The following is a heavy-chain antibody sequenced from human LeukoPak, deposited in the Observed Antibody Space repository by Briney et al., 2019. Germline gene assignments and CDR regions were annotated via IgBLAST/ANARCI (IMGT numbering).Heavy chain of an antibody. CDR1: GYTFTGYY. V-gene: IGHV1-2*02. CDR2: MNPDSGDT. Sequence: ASVKVSCKASGYTFTGYYMHWVRQAPGQGPRWMGWMNPDSGDTNYAPKFQGRVTMTRDTSISTAYMDLSRLRSDDTAVYYCTRDYCGGDCSHDYWGQGTLVRLL. D-gene: IGHD2-21*02. J-gene: IGHJ4*02. CDR3: TRDYCGGDCSHDY.